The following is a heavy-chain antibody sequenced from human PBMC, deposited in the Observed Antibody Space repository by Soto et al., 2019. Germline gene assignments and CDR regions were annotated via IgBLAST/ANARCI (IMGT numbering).Heavy chain of an antibody. V-gene: IGHV4-4*07. D-gene: IGHD3-10*01. J-gene: IGHJ4*02. CDR2: IYTSGNS. Sequence: QVQLQESGPGLVKPSETLSLTCSVSGGSIRNYYWNWIRQPAGKGLEWIGRIYTSGNSDYNPSLKSRVTMSADTSKNQLSLRLSSVTAADSAMYYCARLWFGKPPGYLDYWGQGIRVTISS. CDR1: GGSIRNYY. CDR3: ARLWFGKPPGYLDY.